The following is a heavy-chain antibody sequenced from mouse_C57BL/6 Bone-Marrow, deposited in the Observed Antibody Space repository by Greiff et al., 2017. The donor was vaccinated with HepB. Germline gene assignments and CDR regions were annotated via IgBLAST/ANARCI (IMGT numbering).Heavy chain of an antibody. V-gene: IGHV1-82*01. CDR3: ARGDYYGSSDY. D-gene: IGHD1-1*01. CDR1: CYAFSSSW. Sequence: QVQLKQSGPELVKPGASVKISCKASCYAFSSSWMNWVKQRPGKGLEWIGRIYPGDGDTNYNGKFKGKATLTADKSSSTAYMQLSSLTSEDSAVYFCARGDYYGSSDYWGQGTTLTVSS. CDR2: IYPGDGDT. J-gene: IGHJ2*01.